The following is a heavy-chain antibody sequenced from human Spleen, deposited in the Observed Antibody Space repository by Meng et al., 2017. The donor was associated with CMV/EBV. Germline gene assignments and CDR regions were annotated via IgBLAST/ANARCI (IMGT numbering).Heavy chain of an antibody. D-gene: IGHD2-2*01. CDR3: ARVGYCSSTSCYRYFDY. CDR2: INSDGSST. CDR1: GFTFSSYW. J-gene: IGHJ4*02. V-gene: IGHV3-74*01. Sequence: GGSLRLSCAASGFTFSSYWMHWVRQAPGKGLVWVSRINSDGSSTSYADSVKGRFTISRDNAKNTLYLQMNSLRAEDTAVYYCARVGYCSSTSCYRYFDYWGQGTLVTVSS.